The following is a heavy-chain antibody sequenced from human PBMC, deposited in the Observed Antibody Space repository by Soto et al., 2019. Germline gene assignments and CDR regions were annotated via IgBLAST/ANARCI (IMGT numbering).Heavy chain of an antibody. CDR2: INSDGSVS. D-gene: IGHD2-15*01. J-gene: IGHJ6*03. CDR3: ARGDCVGGTCYSLAGSFYYDMDV. Sequence: EVQLVESGGGLVQPGGSLRLSCAASGFTFGNYWMYWVRQAPGKGLVWVSRINSDGSVSSYADSVKGRLTISRDNVKNTLYLKMDSLRVEDTAVYYCARGDCVGGTCYSLAGSFYYDMDVWGKGTTVTVFS. CDR1: GFTFGNYW. V-gene: IGHV3-74*01.